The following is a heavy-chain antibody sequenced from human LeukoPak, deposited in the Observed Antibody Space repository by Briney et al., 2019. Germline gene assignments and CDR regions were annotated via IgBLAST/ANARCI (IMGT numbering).Heavy chain of an antibody. J-gene: IGHJ4*02. CDR3: ARDIAGRELLDY. CDR2: ISSSSDYI. Sequence: PGGSLRLSCAASGFTFSDYSMNWVRQAPGKGLEGVSSISSSSDYIYYADSLKGRFTISRDNARNSLYLQMSSLRAEDTAVYYCARDIAGRELLDYWGQGTLVTVSS. D-gene: IGHD1-7*01. V-gene: IGHV3-21*01. CDR1: GFTFSDYS.